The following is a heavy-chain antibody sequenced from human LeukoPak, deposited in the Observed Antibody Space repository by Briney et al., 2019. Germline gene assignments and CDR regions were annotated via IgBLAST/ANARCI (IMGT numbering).Heavy chain of an antibody. V-gene: IGHV1-2*02. CDR3: ARERPVLLWFGVINYGMDV. J-gene: IGHJ6*02. CDR2: IDPDSGDT. D-gene: IGHD3-10*01. CDR1: GYTFTGYY. Sequence: AASVKVSCKASGYTFTGYYIHWVRQAPGQGLEWMGWIDPDSGDTNYAQKFQGRVTMTRDTSISTAYMELSRLRSDDTAVYYCARERPVLLWFGVINYGMDVWGQGTTVTVSS.